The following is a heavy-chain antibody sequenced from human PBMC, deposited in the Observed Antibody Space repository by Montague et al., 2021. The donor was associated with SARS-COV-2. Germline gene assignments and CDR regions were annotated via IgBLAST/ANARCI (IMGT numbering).Heavy chain of an antibody. J-gene: IGHJ6*02. D-gene: IGHD6-6*01. CDR3: AKEGSISSEYYGMDV. CDR1: GFSFSSFA. Sequence: LSLSLSASGFSFSSFAMTWVRRAAGKGLEWVSTVSGSGSNKYYRDSVKGRFIISRDNSKNTLFLQMNSLRAEDTAVYFCAKEGSISSEYYGMDVWGQGTTVSVSS. V-gene: IGHV3-23*01. CDR2: VSGSGSNK.